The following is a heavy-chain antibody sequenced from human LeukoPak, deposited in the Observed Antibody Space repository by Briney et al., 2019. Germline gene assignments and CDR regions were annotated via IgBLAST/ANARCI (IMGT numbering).Heavy chain of an antibody. Sequence: GRSLRLSCAASGFTFSSYAMHWVRQAPGKGLEWVAVISYDGSNKYYADSVKGRFTISRDNSKNTLYLQMNSLRAEDTAVYYCAKDKGSGYYGSGILDYWGQGTLVTVSS. V-gene: IGHV3-30*04. D-gene: IGHD3-10*01. CDR3: AKDKGSGYYGSGILDY. J-gene: IGHJ4*02. CDR2: ISYDGSNK. CDR1: GFTFSSYA.